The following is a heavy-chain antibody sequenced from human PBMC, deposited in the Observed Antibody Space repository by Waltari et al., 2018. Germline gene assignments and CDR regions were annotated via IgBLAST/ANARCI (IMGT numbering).Heavy chain of an antibody. Sequence: EVQLVESGGGLVQPGRSLRLSCAASGFSFDDYAMHWVRQAPGFGLELVSGSSWKSGSTAYADSVEGRFTISRDNAKNSLYLQMHSLRPEDTALYYCVKDRGLYSSSSGLDYWGQGTLVTVSS. D-gene: IGHD6-6*01. CDR2: SSWKSGST. CDR3: VKDRGLYSSSSGLDY. V-gene: IGHV3-9*01. J-gene: IGHJ4*02. CDR1: GFSFDDYA.